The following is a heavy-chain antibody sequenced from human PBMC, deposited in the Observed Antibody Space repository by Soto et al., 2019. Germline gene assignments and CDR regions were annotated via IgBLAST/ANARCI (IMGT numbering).Heavy chain of an antibody. D-gene: IGHD3-22*01. CDR3: ARSEYYDSSGYYYFDY. J-gene: IGHJ4*02. V-gene: IGHV1-3*01. CDR1: GYTFTSYA. CDR2: INAGNGNT. Sequence: ASVKVSCKASGYTFTSYAMHWVRQAPGQRLEWMGWINAGNGNTKYSQKIQGRVTITRDTSASTAYMELSSLRSEDTAVYYCARSEYYDSSGYYYFDYWGQGTLVTVSS.